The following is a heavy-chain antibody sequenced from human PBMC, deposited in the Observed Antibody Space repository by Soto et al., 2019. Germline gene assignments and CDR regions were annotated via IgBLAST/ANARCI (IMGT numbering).Heavy chain of an antibody. CDR3: VRGGSNGLFTVKTFDV. CDR1: EYSFTTYW. J-gene: IGHJ3*01. D-gene: IGHD4-17*01. CDR2: IDPRDSYS. V-gene: IGHV5-10-1*01. Sequence: GESLKISCKGSEYSFTTYWINWVRQMPGKGLEWLGRIDPRDSYSKYSPSFQGRVTFSADKSMSTAYLQWGSLKASDTAMYYCVRGGSNGLFTVKTFDVWGQGTMVTVSS.